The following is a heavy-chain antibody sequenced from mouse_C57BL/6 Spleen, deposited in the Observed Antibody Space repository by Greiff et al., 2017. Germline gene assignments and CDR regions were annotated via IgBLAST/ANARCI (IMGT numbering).Heavy chain of an antibody. Sequence: VQLQQSGPELVKPGASVKISCKASGYTFTDYYMNWVKQSPGKSLEWIGDINPNNGGTSYNQKFKGKATLTVDKSSSAAYMELRSLTSEDSAVXYCAVATTASYYAVDYWGQGTSVTVSS. CDR1: GYTFTDYY. CDR2: INPNNGGT. V-gene: IGHV1-26*01. D-gene: IGHD1-2*01. CDR3: AVATTASYYAVDY. J-gene: IGHJ4*01.